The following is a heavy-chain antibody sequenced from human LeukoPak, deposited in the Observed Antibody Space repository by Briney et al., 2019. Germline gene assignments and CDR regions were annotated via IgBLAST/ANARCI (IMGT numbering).Heavy chain of an antibody. J-gene: IGHJ4*02. Sequence: ETLSLTCTVSGGSISSYYWSWIRQPPGKGLEWIGYIYYSGSTNYNPSLKSRVTISVDTSKNQFSLKLGSVTAADTAVYYCARGRDGYIFDYWGQGTLVTVSS. D-gene: IGHD5-24*01. CDR1: GGSISSYY. CDR2: IYYSGST. V-gene: IGHV4-59*01. CDR3: ARGRDGYIFDY.